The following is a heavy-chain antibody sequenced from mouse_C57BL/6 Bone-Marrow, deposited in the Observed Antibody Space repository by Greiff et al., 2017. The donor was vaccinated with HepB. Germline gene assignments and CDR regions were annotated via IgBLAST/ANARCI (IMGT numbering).Heavy chain of an antibody. J-gene: IGHJ4*01. CDR2: IYPRSGNT. CDR1: GYTFTSYG. D-gene: IGHD2-4*01. Sequence: QVQLQQSGAELARPGASVKLSCKASGYTFTSYGISWVKQRTGQGLEWIGEIYPRSGNTYYNEKFKGKATLTADKSSSTAYMALRSLTSEDSAVYFGARCPIYYDYYYAMDYWGQGTSVTVSS. V-gene: IGHV1-81*01. CDR3: ARCPIYYDYYYAMDY.